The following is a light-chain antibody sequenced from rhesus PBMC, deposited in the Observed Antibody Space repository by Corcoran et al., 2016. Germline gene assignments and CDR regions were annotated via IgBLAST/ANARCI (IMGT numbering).Light chain of an antibody. V-gene: IGKV1-69*01. J-gene: IGKJ2*01. Sequence: DIQMTQSPSSLSASVGDRVTITCRASQGISNWLAWYQPKPGKAPKLLIYRASNLETGVPSRFSGSGSGTEFTLTISSLQPEDIATYYCQQHDNSPYSFGQGTKVEIK. CDR1: QGISNW. CDR2: RAS. CDR3: QQHDNSPYS.